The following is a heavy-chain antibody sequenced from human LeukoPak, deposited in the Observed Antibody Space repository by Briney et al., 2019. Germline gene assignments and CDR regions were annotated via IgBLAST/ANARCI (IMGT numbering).Heavy chain of an antibody. V-gene: IGHV3-74*01. CDR1: GLTFSSYW. J-gene: IGHJ4*02. CDR3: ARGTTVITFDY. Sequence: PGGSLRLSCAASGLTFSSYWMHWVRQAPGKGPVWVSRINSDGSSTYYADSVKGRFTISRDNAKNTLYLQMNSLRAEDTAVYYCARGTTVITFDYWGQGTLVTVSS. CDR2: INSDGSST. D-gene: IGHD4-23*01.